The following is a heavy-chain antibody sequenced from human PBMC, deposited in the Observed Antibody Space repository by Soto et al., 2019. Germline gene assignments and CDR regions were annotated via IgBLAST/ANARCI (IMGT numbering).Heavy chain of an antibody. D-gene: IGHD3-10*01. CDR1: GFTFSSYS. V-gene: IGHV3-48*04. CDR3: ARVFSYMVRGVAYYYMDV. J-gene: IGHJ6*03. CDR2: ISSSSSTI. Sequence: PGGSLRLSCAASGFTFSSYSMNWVRQAPGKGLEWVSYISSSSSTIYYADSVKGRFTISRDNAKNSLYLQMNSLRAEDTAVYYCARVFSYMVRGVAYYYMDVWGKGTTVTVSS.